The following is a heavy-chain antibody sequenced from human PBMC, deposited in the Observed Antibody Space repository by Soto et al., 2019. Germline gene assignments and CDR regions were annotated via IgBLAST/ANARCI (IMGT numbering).Heavy chain of an antibody. V-gene: IGHV1-69*13. J-gene: IGHJ4*02. CDR3: ARGAMDNFDY. Sequence: SVKVSCKASGGTFGSHGIAWVRQAPGQGLEWMGGLIAMLGTPTYARKVQGRATITADESLTSSYLELRGLGSEDTAVYFCARGAMDNFDYWGQGTVVTVSS. CDR1: GGTFGSHG. D-gene: IGHD5-18*01. CDR2: LIAMLGTP.